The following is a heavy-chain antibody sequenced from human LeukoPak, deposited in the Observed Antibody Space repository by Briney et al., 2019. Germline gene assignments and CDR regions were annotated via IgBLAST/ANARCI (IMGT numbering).Heavy chain of an antibody. CDR2: ISYSGNT. D-gene: IGHD6-13*01. CDR1: GGSFSGYY. CDR3: ARGWGSTWYYFDY. V-gene: IGHV4-59*01. Sequence: PSETLSLTCAVYGGSFSGYYWSWIRQPPGKGLEWIGYISYSGNTNYNPSLKSRVTISLDTSKNQFSLKVSSVTAADTAVYYCARGWGSTWYYFDYWGQGSPVTVSS. J-gene: IGHJ4*02.